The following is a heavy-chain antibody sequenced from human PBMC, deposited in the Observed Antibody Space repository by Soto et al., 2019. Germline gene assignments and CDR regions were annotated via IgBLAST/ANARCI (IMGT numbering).Heavy chain of an antibody. CDR2: INPNSGGT. Sequence: ASVKVSCKASGYTFTGYYMHWVRQAPGQGLEWMGWINPNSGGTNYAQKFQGWVTMTRDTSISTAYMELSRLRSDDTAVYYCARGPGMVVVPAANFWFDPWGQGTLVTVSS. CDR3: ARGPGMVVVPAANFWFDP. D-gene: IGHD2-2*01. CDR1: GYTFTGYY. J-gene: IGHJ5*02. V-gene: IGHV1-2*04.